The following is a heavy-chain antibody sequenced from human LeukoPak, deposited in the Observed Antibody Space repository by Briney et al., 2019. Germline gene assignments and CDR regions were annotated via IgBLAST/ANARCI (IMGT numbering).Heavy chain of an antibody. Sequence: GGSLRLSCAASGFTFSSYEMNWVRQAPGKGLEWVSYISSSGSTIYYADSVKGRFTISRDNAKNSLYLQMNSLRAEDTAVYYCARVMWVDYGDPGTERFDYWGQGTLVTVSS. V-gene: IGHV3-48*03. J-gene: IGHJ4*02. CDR3: ARVMWVDYGDPGTERFDY. D-gene: IGHD4-17*01. CDR1: GFTFSSYE. CDR2: ISSSGSTI.